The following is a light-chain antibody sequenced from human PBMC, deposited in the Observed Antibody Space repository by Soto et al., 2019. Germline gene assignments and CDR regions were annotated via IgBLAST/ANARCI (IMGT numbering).Light chain of an antibody. J-gene: IGLJ1*01. CDR1: ISNIGSNY. V-gene: IGLV1-47*01. Sequence: QSVLTQPPSASGTPGQRVTISCSGSISNIGSNYVYWYQQLPGTAPKVLSNRNNQRPSGVPDRFSGSKSGTSASLAISGLRSEDEADYYCAAWDDSLSSDVFGTGTKLTVL. CDR2: RNN. CDR3: AAWDDSLSSDV.